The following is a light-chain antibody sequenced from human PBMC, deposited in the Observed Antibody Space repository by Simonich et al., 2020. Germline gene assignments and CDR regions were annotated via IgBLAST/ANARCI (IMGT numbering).Light chain of an antibody. Sequence: QSALTQPASVSGSPGQSITISCTGTSSDVGGYNYVSWYQQHPGKAPKLIIYDVSKRPSGFSNRFPGSKSGNTASLTISGLQAEDEADYYCSSYTSSSTLVFGGGTKLTVL. J-gene: IGLJ2*01. V-gene: IGLV2-14*01. CDR1: SSDVGGYNY. CDR3: SSYTSSSTLV. CDR2: DVS.